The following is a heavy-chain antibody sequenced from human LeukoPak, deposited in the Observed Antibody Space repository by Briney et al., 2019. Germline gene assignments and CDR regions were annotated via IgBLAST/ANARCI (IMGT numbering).Heavy chain of an antibody. CDR3: AKGRGQSRPHYYFDS. V-gene: IGHV3-30*18. Sequence: PGGSLRLSCAASGFTFSSYGMHWVRQAPGKGLEWVAVISYDGSNKYYADSVKGRFTIPRDNSKNTLYLQMNSLRAEDTAVYYCAKGRGQSRPHYYFDSWGQGTLVTVSS. CDR1: GFTFSSYG. J-gene: IGHJ4*02. D-gene: IGHD3/OR15-3a*01. CDR2: ISYDGSNK.